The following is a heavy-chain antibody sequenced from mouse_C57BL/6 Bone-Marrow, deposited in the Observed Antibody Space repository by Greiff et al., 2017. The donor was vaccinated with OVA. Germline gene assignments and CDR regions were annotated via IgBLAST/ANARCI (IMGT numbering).Heavy chain of an antibody. CDR3: TRGGSSTMVTTKGAWFAY. CDR1: GYTFTSYW. CDR2: IYPGNSDT. J-gene: IGHJ3*01. D-gene: IGHD2-2*01. V-gene: IGHV1-5*01. Sequence: EVQLQQSGTVLARPGASVKMSCKTSGYTFTSYWMHWVKQRPGQGLEWIGAIYPGNSDTSYNQKFKGKAKLTAVTSASTAYMELSSLTNEDSAVYYCTRGGSSTMVTTKGAWFAYWGQGTLVTVSA.